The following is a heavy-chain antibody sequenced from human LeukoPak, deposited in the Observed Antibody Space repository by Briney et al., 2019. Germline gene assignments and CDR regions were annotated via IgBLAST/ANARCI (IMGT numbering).Heavy chain of an antibody. CDR2: MNPNSGNT. CDR1: GYTFTSYD. CDR3: ARAPIPRKSAQRTSGSSGYYSYYFDY. Sequence: ASVKVSCKASGYTFTSYDINWVRQATGQGLEWMGWMNPNSGNTGYAQKFQGRVTITRNTSISTAYMELSSLRSEDTAVYYCARAPIPRKSAQRTSGSSGYYSYYFDYWGQGTLVTVSS. J-gene: IGHJ4*02. D-gene: IGHD3-22*01. V-gene: IGHV1-8*03.